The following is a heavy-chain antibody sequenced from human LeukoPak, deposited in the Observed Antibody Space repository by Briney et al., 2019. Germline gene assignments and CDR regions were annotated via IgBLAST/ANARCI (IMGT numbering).Heavy chain of an antibody. CDR2: ISGSGGST. CDR3: AKARFCSSTSCHKGVFDY. Sequence: PGGSLRLSCAASGFTFSSYAMSWVRQAPGKGLERVSAISGSGGSTYYADSVKGRFTISRDNSKNTLYLQMNSLRAEDTAVYYCAKARFCSSTSCHKGVFDYWGQGTLVTVSS. CDR1: GFTFSSYA. D-gene: IGHD2-2*01. V-gene: IGHV3-23*01. J-gene: IGHJ4*02.